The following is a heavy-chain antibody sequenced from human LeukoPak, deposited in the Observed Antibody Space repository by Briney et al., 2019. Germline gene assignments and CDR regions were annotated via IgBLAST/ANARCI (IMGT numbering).Heavy chain of an antibody. CDR2: IHNSEST. V-gene: IGHV4-39*01. Sequence: PSETLSLTCTVSGGSISTSYYYWGWIRQPPGKGLEWIGNIHNSESTYYNPSLKSRVTISVDTSKNQFSLKLSSVTAADTAVYYCASSSNRYSTPHYYFDFWGQGTLVTVSS. D-gene: IGHD1-14*01. CDR3: ASSSNRYSTPHYYFDF. CDR1: GGSISTSYYY. J-gene: IGHJ4*02.